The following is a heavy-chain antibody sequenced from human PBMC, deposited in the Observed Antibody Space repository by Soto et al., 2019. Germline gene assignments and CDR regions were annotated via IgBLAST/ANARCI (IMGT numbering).Heavy chain of an antibody. D-gene: IGHD3-10*01. CDR3: ARLESLRGYGMHV. V-gene: IGHV4-61*08. J-gene: IGHJ6*02. CDR2: VHYSGST. Sequence: AETLSLTCTVSGGSASSGVYCWSWIRRPPGEGLEWIGYVHYSGSTNSNPALKSRANISVDTSKKQFSLKLRSVTAADTAVYYCARLESLRGYGMHVWGQGTTVNVSS. CDR1: GGSASSGVYC.